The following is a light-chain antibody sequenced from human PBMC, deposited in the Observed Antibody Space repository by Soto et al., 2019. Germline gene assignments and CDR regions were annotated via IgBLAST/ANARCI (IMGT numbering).Light chain of an antibody. V-gene: IGLV1-47*01. CDR1: SSNIGSNY. CDR3: ATWDDSLSNYV. CDR2: RNN. J-gene: IGLJ1*01. Sequence: QSVLTHPPSGSGTPREGGRISCSRSSSNIGSNYVYWYQHLTGTAPKLLIYRNNQRPSGVPDRFSGSKSGTSASLAISGLRSEDEADYYCATWDDSLSNYVFGTGTKVTVL.